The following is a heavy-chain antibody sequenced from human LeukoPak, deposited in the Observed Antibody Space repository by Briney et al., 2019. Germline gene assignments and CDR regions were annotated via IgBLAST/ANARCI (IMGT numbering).Heavy chain of an antibody. CDR2: VDHTGNT. CDR3: ARNVRFFDS. V-gene: IGHV4-4*02. Sequence: SETLSLTCTVSGDSISNSIWWSWLRQPPGKGLEWIGEVDHTGNTNYRPSLDSRVTLSIDTSKNHFSLTLTSVTAADTAVYYCARNVRFFDSWGQGARVTVSS. D-gene: IGHD1-1*01. CDR1: GDSISNSIW. J-gene: IGHJ4*02.